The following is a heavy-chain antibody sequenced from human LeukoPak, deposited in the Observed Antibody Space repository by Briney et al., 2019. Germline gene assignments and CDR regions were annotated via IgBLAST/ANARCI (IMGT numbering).Heavy chain of an antibody. Sequence: PGGSLRLSCAASGFTFYGHGMSWVRQAPGKGLGWVSAISSSGDSTYYAGSVKGRFTISRDNSKNTLYLQMNNLRAEDTAIYYCARGSGSWGRDIDSWGQGTLVTVSS. CDR2: ISSSGDST. D-gene: IGHD3-10*01. J-gene: IGHJ4*02. CDR1: GFTFYGHG. V-gene: IGHV3-23*01. CDR3: ARGSGSWGRDIDS.